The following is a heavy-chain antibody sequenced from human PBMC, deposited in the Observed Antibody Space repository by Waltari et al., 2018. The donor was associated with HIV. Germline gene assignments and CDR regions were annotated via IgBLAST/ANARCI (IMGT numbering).Heavy chain of an antibody. D-gene: IGHD3-9*01. V-gene: IGHV4-39*01. CDR3: ARHRRNDIGDY. CDR1: GGSISSSNYY. J-gene: IGHJ4*02. Sequence: QLQLQESGPGLVKPSETLSLTCTVSGGSISSSNYYWGWIRQTPGKGLEWIGSIYYRGCPYYNPSRNRRVTIAGDTSKNQFSLKLSSVAAADTVVYYCARHRRNDIGDYWGQGTLVTVSS. CDR2: IYYRGCP.